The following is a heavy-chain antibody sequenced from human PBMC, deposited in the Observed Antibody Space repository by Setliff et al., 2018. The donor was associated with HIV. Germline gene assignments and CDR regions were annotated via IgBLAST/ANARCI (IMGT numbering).Heavy chain of an antibody. CDR3: AREHDTLTGYSFDS. CDR1: GYTFTTYA. CDR2: INEASGNT. V-gene: IGHV1-3*01. Sequence: ASVKVSCKASGYTFTTYAIFWVRQAPGQRLEWMGWINEASGNTKCSQKFQGRVTITRDTSASTAYMELSSLRSEDTAVYYCAREHDTLTGYSFDSWGQGTLVTVS. J-gene: IGHJ4*02. D-gene: IGHD3-9*01.